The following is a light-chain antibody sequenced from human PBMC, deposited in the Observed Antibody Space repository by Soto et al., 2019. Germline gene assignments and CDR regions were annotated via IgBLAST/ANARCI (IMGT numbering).Light chain of an antibody. V-gene: IGKV1-27*01. Sequence: DIQMTQPPSSLSASVGDRVTITCRARQGLSNYLAWYQQKPGKVPKLLIYAASTLQSGVPSRFSGSGSVTDFTLTISSLQPEDVATYYCQNYNIAHRAFGGATKVEIK. CDR1: QGLSNY. CDR3: QNYNIAHRA. CDR2: AAS. J-gene: IGKJ4*01.